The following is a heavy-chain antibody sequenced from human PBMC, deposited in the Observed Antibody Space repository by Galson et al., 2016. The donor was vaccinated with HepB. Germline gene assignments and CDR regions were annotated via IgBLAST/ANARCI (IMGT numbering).Heavy chain of an antibody. CDR2: ISSSSSYI. CDR3: ASGYSYGYFYY. V-gene: IGHV3-21*01. J-gene: IGHJ4*02. D-gene: IGHD5-18*01. CDR1: GFTFSSYS. Sequence: SLRLSCAASGFTFSSYSMNWARQAPGKGLEWVSSISSSSSYIYYADSVKGRFTISRDNAKNSLYLQMNSLRAEDTAVYYCASGYSYGYFYYWGQGTLVTVSS.